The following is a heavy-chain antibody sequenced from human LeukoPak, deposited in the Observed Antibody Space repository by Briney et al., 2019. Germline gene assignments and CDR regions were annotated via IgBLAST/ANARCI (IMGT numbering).Heavy chain of an antibody. CDR2: IYYDGYP. CDR3: AGTELGYCTVTGCPLES. CDR1: GGSTSSYF. D-gene: IGHD2-8*02. J-gene: IGHJ4*02. Sequence: SETLSLTCTVSGGSTSSYFWSWIRQPPGKGLEWIGYIYYDGYPNYSPSLRSRITISVEKSKSQFSLNLRSVTAADTALYFCAGTELGYCTVTGCPLESWGQGTLVTVSS. V-gene: IGHV4-59*01.